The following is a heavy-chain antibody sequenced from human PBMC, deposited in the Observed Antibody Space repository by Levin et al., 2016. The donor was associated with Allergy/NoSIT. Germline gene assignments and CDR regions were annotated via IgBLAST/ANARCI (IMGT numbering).Heavy chain of an antibody. Sequence: SGSTLVKPTQTLTLTCTFSGFSLSTSGVGVGWIRQPPGKALEWLALIYWNDDKRYSPSLKSRLTITKDTSKNQVVLTMTNMDPVDTATYYCAHTRLPERATCWFDPWGQGTLVTVSS. CDR3: AHTRLPERATCWFDP. V-gene: IGHV2-5*01. CDR1: GFSLSTSGVG. CDR2: IYWNDDK. D-gene: IGHD5/OR15-5a*01. J-gene: IGHJ5*02.